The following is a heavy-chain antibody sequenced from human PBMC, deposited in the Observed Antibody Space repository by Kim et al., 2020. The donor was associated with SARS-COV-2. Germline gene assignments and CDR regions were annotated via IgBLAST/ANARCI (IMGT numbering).Heavy chain of an antibody. Sequence: TNSADSEKGRFTVSRDNSKNTLYLQMDSLRTEDTAVYFCAKVISSSWFFDYWGRGTLVTVSS. J-gene: IGHJ4*02. V-gene: IGHV3-23*01. CDR2: T. D-gene: IGHD6-6*01. CDR3: AKVISSSWFFDY.